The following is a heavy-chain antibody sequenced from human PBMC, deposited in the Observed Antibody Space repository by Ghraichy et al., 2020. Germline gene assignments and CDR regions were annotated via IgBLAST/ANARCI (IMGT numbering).Heavy chain of an antibody. J-gene: IGHJ3*02. D-gene: IGHD6-6*01. CDR1: GGSFSGYY. CDR2: INHSGST. V-gene: IGHV4-34*01. CDR3: ARGAYSSSSPDDAFDI. Sequence: SETLSLTCAVYGGSFSGYYWSWIRQPPGKGLEWIGEINHSGSTNYNPSLKSRVTISVDTSKNQFSLKLSSVTAADTAVYYCARGAYSSSSPDDAFDIWGQGTMVTVSS.